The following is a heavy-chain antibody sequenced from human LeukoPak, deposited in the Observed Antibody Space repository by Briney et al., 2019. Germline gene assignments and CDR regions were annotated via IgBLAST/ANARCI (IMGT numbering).Heavy chain of an antibody. V-gene: IGHV3-15*01. D-gene: IGHD2-15*01. Sequence: GGSLRLSCAASGFTFSSAWMSWVRQAPGKGLEWLGRIKSKTDGGTADYAAPVKGRITISRDDSNNTLDLQMNSLETEDTAVYYCAAFAAGGWGQGTLVTVSS. CDR2: IKSKTDGGTA. CDR1: GFTFSSAW. J-gene: IGHJ4*02. CDR3: AAFAAGG.